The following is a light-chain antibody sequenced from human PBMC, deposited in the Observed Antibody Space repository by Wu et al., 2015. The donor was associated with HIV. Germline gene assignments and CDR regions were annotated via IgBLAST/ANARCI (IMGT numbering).Light chain of an antibody. CDR2: GAS. Sequence: EIVLTQSPGTLSLSPGERATLSCRASQSVSSSYLAWYQQKPGQAPRLLIYGASIRATGIPDRFGGSGSGTDFTLTISRLEPEDFAVYYCQQYRTSPRTFGQGTKLEIK. V-gene: IGKV3-20*01. CDR1: QSVSSSY. J-gene: IGKJ1*01. CDR3: QQYRTSPRT.